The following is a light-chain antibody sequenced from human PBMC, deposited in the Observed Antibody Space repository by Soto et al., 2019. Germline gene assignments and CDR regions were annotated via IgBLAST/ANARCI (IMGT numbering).Light chain of an antibody. CDR1: QSITTW. Sequence: DIQMTQSHSTLSASVGDRVTITCRASQSITTWLAWYQQKPGKAPKLLIYKATNLQSWVPSRFSGSGSGTEFSLTISSLQPDDFATYYCQRYNDYQYIFGQGTKLEIK. CDR2: KAT. V-gene: IGKV1-5*03. J-gene: IGKJ2*01. CDR3: QRYNDYQYI.